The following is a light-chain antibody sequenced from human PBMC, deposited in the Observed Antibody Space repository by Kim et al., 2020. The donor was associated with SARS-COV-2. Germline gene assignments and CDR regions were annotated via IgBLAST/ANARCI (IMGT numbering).Light chain of an antibody. CDR1: VVARKF. CDR2: KDT. J-gene: IGLJ3*02. Sequence: SVSPGQTARITCSGDVVARKFVRWFQQKPGQAPRLVIYKDTERFSGIPERFSGSSSGTTVTLTIAGAQTEDEADYYCYSTADNDEVFGGGTKLTVL. V-gene: IGLV3-27*01. CDR3: YSTADNDEV.